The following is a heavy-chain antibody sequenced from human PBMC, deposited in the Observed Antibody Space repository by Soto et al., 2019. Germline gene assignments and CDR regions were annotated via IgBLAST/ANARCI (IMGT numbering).Heavy chain of an antibody. CDR3: ARYCSGGSCYSRCGMDV. CDR1: GGTFSSYA. D-gene: IGHD2-15*01. Sequence: ASVKVSCKASGGTFSSYAISWVRQAPGQGPEWMGGIIPIFGTANYAQKFQGRVTITADESTSTAYMELSSLRSEDTAVYYCARYCSGGSCYSRCGMDVWGQGTTVTVSS. V-gene: IGHV1-69*13. CDR2: IIPIFGTA. J-gene: IGHJ6*02.